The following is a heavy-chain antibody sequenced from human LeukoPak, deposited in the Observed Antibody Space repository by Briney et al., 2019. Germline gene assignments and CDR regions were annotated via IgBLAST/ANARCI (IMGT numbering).Heavy chain of an antibody. V-gene: IGHV3-23*01. CDR3: VTSYGSTRNFDY. CDR2: VRSSDGYT. D-gene: IGHD3-10*01. CDR1: GFTSSRYA. Sequence: GGSLRLSCAASGFTSSRYAMNWVRQAPGMGLEWVSTVRSSDGYTYYADSVRGRFTISGDNSKNTLYLQMNSLRAEDTAVYYCVTSYGSTRNFDYWGQGTLVTVSS. J-gene: IGHJ4*02.